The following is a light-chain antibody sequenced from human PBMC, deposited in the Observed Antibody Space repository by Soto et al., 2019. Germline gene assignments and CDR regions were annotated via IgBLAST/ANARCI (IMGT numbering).Light chain of an antibody. CDR2: GAS. J-gene: IGKJ1*01. CDR1: QSVSSN. Sequence: EIVMTQSPAALSVSPGERATLSCRASQSVSSNLAWYQQKPGQAPRLLISGASFRATGIPDRFSGSGSGTDFTLTISRLEPEDFAVYYCQQYGSSPTTFGQGTKVDIK. CDR3: QQYGSSPTT. V-gene: IGKV3-20*01.